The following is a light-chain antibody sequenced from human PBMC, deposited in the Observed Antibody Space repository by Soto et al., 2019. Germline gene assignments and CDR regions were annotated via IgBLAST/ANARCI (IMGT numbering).Light chain of an antibody. CDR2: EVS. CDR1: SSDVGGYNY. CDR3: SADTSSSTWV. V-gene: IGLV2-14*01. J-gene: IGLJ3*02. Sequence: QSVLTQPASVSGSPGQSITISCTGTSSDVGGYNYVSWYQQHPGKAPKLMSYEVSNRASGVSNRFTGSKSGNTASLTISGLQAEDEADYYCSADTSSSTWVFGGGTKLTVL.